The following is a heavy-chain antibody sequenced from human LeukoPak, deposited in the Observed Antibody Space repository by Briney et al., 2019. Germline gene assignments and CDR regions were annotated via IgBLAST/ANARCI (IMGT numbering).Heavy chain of an antibody. V-gene: IGHV1-8*01. J-gene: IGHJ6*02. CDR2: MNPNSGNT. CDR1: GYTFTGYD. Sequence: SVKVSCKASGYTFTGYDINWVRQATGQGLEWMGWMNPNSGNTGYAQKFQGRVTMTRNTSISTAYMELSSLRSEDTAVYYCARVGGGSYYGYYYYGMDVWGQGTTVTVSS. CDR3: ARVGGGSYYGYYYYGMDV. D-gene: IGHD1-26*01.